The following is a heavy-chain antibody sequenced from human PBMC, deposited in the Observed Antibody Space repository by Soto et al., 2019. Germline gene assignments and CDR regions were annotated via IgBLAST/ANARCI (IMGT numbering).Heavy chain of an antibody. D-gene: IGHD3-3*01. V-gene: IGHV3-23*01. Sequence: EVQLLESGGGLVQPGGSLRLSCAASGFTFSTYAMSWVRQAPGKGLEWVSAISGGGGNTYYADSVKGRFTISRDNSKNTLYLQMNSLRAEDTAVYYCATVEDWSWFDPWGQGTLVTASS. CDR1: GFTFSTYA. CDR3: ATVEDWSWFDP. CDR2: ISGGGGNT. J-gene: IGHJ5*02.